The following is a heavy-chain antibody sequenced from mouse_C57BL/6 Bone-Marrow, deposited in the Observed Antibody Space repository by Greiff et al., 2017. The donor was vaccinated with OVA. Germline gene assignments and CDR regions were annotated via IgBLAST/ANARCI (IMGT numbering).Heavy chain of an antibody. D-gene: IGHD2-4*01. CDR2: ISSCSSTI. CDR1: GFTFSDYG. Sequence: EVKLMESGGGLVKPGGSLKLSCAASGFTFSDYGMHWVRQAPEKGLEWVAYISSCSSTIYYADTVKGRFTISRDNAKNTLFLQMTSLRSEDTAMYYCARSDYDYFDYWGQGTTLTVSS. J-gene: IGHJ2*01. CDR3: ARSDYDYFDY. V-gene: IGHV5-17*01.